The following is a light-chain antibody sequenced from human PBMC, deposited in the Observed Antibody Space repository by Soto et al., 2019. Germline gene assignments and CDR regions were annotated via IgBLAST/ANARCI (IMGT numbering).Light chain of an antibody. CDR2: NFN. CDR1: SSNIGSNT. V-gene: IGLV1-44*01. J-gene: IGLJ2*01. Sequence: QSVLTQPPSASGTPGQSVTISCSGSSSNIGSNTVHWYQHLPGTAPRLLIYNFNQRPSGVPDRFSGSKSGTSASLAISGLQSEDEADYYCAAWDDSLNGPVFGGGTKVTVL. CDR3: AAWDDSLNGPV.